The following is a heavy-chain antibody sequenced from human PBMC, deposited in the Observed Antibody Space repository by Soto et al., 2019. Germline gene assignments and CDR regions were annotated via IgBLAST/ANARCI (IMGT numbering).Heavy chain of an antibody. CDR3: ARGSGSSSKKVNLGSVRGYYYGMDV. CDR1: GFTFSNYV. D-gene: IGHD6-6*01. J-gene: IGHJ6*02. V-gene: IGHV3-23*01. Sequence: PGGSLRLSCAASGFTFSNYVMSWVRQAPGKGLEWVSSISGSGDNTYYADSVKGRFTISRDNSKNTLFLQMNSLRAEDTAVYYCARGSGSSSKKVNLGSVRGYYYGMDVWGQGTTVTVSS. CDR2: ISGSGDNT.